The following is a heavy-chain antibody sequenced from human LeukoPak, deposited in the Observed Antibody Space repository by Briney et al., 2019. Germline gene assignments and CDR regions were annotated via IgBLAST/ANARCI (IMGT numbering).Heavy chain of an antibody. CDR1: GLTFDDYA. D-gene: IGHD3-10*01. CDR3: AKGKRITMVRGEFDP. Sequence: PGGSLRLSCAASGLTFDDYAMHWVRQAPGKGLEWVSGISWNSGSIGYADSVKGRFTISRDNAKNSLYLQMNSLRAEDTALYYCAKGKRITMVRGEFDPWGQGTLVTVSS. CDR2: ISWNSGSI. J-gene: IGHJ5*02. V-gene: IGHV3-9*01.